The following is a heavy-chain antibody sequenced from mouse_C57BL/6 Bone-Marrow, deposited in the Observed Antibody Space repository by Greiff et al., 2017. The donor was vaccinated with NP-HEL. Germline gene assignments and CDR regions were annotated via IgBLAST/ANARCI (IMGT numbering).Heavy chain of an antibody. CDR3: ARDDYPLDY. CDR1: GFTFSSYA. CDR2: ISDGGSYT. J-gene: IGHJ4*01. Sequence: EVKLMESGGGLVKPGGSLKLSCAASGFTFSSYAMSWVRQTPEKRLEWVATISDGGSYTYYPDNVKGRFTISRDNAKNNLYLQMSHLKSEDTAMYYCARDDYPLDYWGQGTSVTVSS. V-gene: IGHV5-4*01.